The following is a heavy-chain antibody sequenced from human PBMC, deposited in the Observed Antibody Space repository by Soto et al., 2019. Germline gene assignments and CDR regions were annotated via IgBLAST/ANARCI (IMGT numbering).Heavy chain of an antibody. CDR2: IYPGDSDT. D-gene: IGHD5-12*01. J-gene: IGHJ4*02. Sequence: GESLKISCKGSGYSFTSYWIGWVRQMPGKGLEWMGIIYPGDSDTRYSPSFQGQVTISADKSISTAYLQWSSLKASDTAMYYCARASYGYSGYGYVDYWGQGTLVTVSS. CDR3: ARASYGYSGYGYVDY. CDR1: GYSFTSYW. V-gene: IGHV5-51*01.